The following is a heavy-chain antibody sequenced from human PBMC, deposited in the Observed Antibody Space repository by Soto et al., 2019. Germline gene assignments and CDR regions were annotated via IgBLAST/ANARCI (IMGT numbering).Heavy chain of an antibody. CDR2: ISAYNGNT. CDR3: ARGRIMITFGGVIVPPDY. V-gene: IGHV1-18*04. Sequence: ASVKVSCKASGYTFTSYGISWVRQAPGQGLEWMGWISAYNGNTNYAQKLQGRVTKTTDTSTSTAYMELRSLRSDDTAVYYCARGRIMITFGGVIVPPDYWGQGTLVTVSS. J-gene: IGHJ4*02. D-gene: IGHD3-16*02. CDR1: GYTFTSYG.